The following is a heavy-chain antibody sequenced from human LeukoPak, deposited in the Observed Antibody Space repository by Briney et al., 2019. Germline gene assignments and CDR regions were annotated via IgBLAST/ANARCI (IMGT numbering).Heavy chain of an antibody. D-gene: IGHD5-18*01. CDR1: GASISGTDYY. J-gene: IGHJ4*02. V-gene: IGHV4-31*03. CDR2: IHFSGTI. CDR3: AAGGDTAKGGKY. Sequence: SETLSLTCTVSGASISGTDYYWTWTRHHPGEGLEWLGFIHFSGTIYYNPSLSSRLIISADTSKNQMSLKLSSVTAADTGVYYCAAGGDTAKGGKYWSQGTQVTVSS.